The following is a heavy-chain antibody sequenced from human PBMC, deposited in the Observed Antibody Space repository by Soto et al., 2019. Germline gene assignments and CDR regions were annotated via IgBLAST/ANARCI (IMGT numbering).Heavy chain of an antibody. CDR3: AGSPIGPEARAFHH. Sequence: SETLSLTCNVSGVSIGSDPHYWSWIRQQSGKGLEWIGYIVNSGTTFYNPSLKSRVSFFLDTSKSQFSLKLDSMTAADTAVYCCAGSPIGPEARAFHHWGQGALVTVSS. J-gene: IGHJ1*01. CDR2: IVNSGTT. V-gene: IGHV4-31*03. D-gene: IGHD2-2*01. CDR1: GVSIGSDPHY.